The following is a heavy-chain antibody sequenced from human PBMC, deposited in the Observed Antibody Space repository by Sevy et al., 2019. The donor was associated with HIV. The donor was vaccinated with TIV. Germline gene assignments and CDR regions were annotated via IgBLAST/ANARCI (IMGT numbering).Heavy chain of an antibody. CDR1: GFTFSSYG. CDR2: ISYDGSNK. J-gene: IGHJ4*02. D-gene: IGHD6-19*01. V-gene: IGHV3-30*18. Sequence: GGSLRLSCAASGFTFSSYGMHWVRQAPGKGLEWVAVISYDGSNKYYADSVKGRFTISRDNSKNTPYLQMNSLRAEDTAVYYGAKDRGGNGWSGYYFDYWGQGTLVTVSS. CDR3: AKDRGGNGWSGYYFDY.